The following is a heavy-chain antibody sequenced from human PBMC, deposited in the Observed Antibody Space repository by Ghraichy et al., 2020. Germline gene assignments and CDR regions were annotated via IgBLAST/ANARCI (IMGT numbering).Heavy chain of an antibody. D-gene: IGHD6-13*01. CDR2: ITCSSGVI. Sequence: GGSLRLSCAASGFIFSGYSMNWVRQAPGKGLEWISYITCSSGVIYYADSVKGRFTISRDNAKDSLYLQMNSLRGDDTAIYYCARDSGMTAADDYWGQGTLVTVSS. J-gene: IGHJ4*02. CDR3: ARDSGMTAADDY. V-gene: IGHV3-48*04. CDR1: GFIFSGYS.